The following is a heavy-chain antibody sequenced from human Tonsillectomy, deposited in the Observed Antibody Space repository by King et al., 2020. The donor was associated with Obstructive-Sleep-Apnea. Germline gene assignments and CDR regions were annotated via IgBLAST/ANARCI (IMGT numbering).Heavy chain of an antibody. Sequence: VQLQESGPGLVKPSGTLSLTCAVSGGSISSSNWWSWVRQPPGKGLEWIGEIYHSGSTNYNPSLKSRVTISIDKSKNQFSLKLTSVTAADTAVYYCATVIVSLKTRNFLYFGAAGPFDYWGQGTRVTVSS. CDR2: IYHSGST. CDR3: ATVIVSLKTRNFLYFGAAGPFDY. CDR1: GGSISSSNW. J-gene: IGHJ4*02. V-gene: IGHV4-4*02. D-gene: IGHD6-13*01.